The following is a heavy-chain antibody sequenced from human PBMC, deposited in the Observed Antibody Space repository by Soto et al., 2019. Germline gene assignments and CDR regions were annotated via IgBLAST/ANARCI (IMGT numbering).Heavy chain of an antibody. Sequence: EVQLVESGGGLVQPGGSLRLSCAASGFTLSSYWMHWVRQTPGKGLVWVSYIYSDGSGTSYADSVKGRFTISRDNGKNTRYRQVNSLRVDDTAVYYCARGHSHAIDYWGQGTLVTVSS. CDR3: ARGHSHAIDY. V-gene: IGHV3-74*01. CDR1: GFTLSSYW. D-gene: IGHD5-18*01. CDR2: IYSDGSGT. J-gene: IGHJ4*02.